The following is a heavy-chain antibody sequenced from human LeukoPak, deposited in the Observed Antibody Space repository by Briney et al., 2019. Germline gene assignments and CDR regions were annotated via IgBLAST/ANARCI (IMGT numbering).Heavy chain of an antibody. CDR3: ARLRAVAGNKGLFDY. V-gene: IGHV1-18*01. CDR1: GYTFTSYG. D-gene: IGHD6-19*01. J-gene: IGHJ4*02. Sequence: ASVKVSCKASGYTFTSYGISWVRQAPGQGLEWMGWISAYNGNTNYAQKLQGRVTMTTDTSTSIAYMELRSLRSDDTAVYYCARLRAVAGNKGLFDYWGQGTLVTVSS. CDR2: ISAYNGNT.